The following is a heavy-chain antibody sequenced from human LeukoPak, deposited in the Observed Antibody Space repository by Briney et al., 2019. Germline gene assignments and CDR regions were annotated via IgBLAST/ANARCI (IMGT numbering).Heavy chain of an antibody. D-gene: IGHD4-17*01. CDR1: GVSFSGYY. CDR3: ASGGYGDYFRTIDY. Sequence: PSETLSLTGAVYGVSFSGYYWSWLRQPPGKGLEWVGEINHSGSTNYNPSLKSRVTISVDTSKHQFSLKLSSVTAADTAVYYCASGGYGDYFRTIDYWGQGTLVTVSS. V-gene: IGHV4-34*01. J-gene: IGHJ4*02. CDR2: INHSGST.